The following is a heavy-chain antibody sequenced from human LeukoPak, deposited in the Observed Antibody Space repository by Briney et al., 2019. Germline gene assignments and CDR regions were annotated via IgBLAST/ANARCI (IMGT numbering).Heavy chain of an antibody. CDR2: ISYDGSNK. V-gene: IGHV3-30-3*01. CDR1: GFTFSSYA. Sequence: GGSLRLSCAASGFTFSSYAMHWVRQAPGKVLEWVAVISYDGSNKYYADSVKGRFTISRDNSKNTLYLQMNSLRAEDTAVYYCARDQAPYDFWSGYYGGYFDYWGQGTLVTVSS. CDR3: ARDQAPYDFWSGYYGGYFDY. D-gene: IGHD3-3*01. J-gene: IGHJ4*02.